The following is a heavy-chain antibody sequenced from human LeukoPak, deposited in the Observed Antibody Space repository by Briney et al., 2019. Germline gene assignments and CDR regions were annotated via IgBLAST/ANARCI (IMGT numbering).Heavy chain of an antibody. D-gene: IGHD1-26*01. Sequence: SETLSLTCTVSGGSISSYYWSWIRQPPGKGLEWIGYIYYSGSTNYNPSLKSRVTISVDTSKNQFSLKLSSVTPADTAVYYCARGGNYWPQWWFDPWGRGTLVSVSS. V-gene: IGHV4-59*01. CDR3: ARGGNYWPQWWFDP. CDR1: GGSISSYY. J-gene: IGHJ5*02. CDR2: IYYSGST.